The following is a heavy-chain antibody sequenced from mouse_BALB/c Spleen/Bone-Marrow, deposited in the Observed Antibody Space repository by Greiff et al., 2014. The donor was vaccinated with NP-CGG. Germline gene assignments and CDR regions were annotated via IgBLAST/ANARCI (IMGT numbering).Heavy chain of an antibody. D-gene: IGHD1-1*01. J-gene: IGHJ4*01. CDR3: ARGGGSSYNYAMDY. CDR2: ISYSGST. Sequence: EVKLQESGPSLVKPSQTLSLTCSVTGDSITSGYWNWIRKFPGNKLEYMGYISYSGSTYYNPPLKSRISITRDTSKNQYYLQLNSVTTEDTATYYCARGGGSSYNYAMDYWGQGTSVTVSS. CDR1: GDSITSGY. V-gene: IGHV3-8*02.